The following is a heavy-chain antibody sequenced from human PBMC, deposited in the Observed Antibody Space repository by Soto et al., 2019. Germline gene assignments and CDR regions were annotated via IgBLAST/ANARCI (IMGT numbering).Heavy chain of an antibody. CDR1: GGSFSGYY. Sequence: SETLSLTCAFYGGSFSGYYWSWIRQPPGKGLEWIGEINHSGSTNYNPSLKSRVTISVDTSKNQFSLKLSSVTAADTAVYYCARAEVAVAGMGFDYWGQGTLVTVSS. CDR2: INHSGST. CDR3: ARAEVAVAGMGFDY. D-gene: IGHD6-19*01. J-gene: IGHJ4*02. V-gene: IGHV4-34*01.